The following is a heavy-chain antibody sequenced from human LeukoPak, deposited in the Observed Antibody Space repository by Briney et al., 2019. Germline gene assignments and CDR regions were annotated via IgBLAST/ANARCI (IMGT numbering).Heavy chain of an antibody. J-gene: IGHJ3*02. V-gene: IGHV3-30*02. D-gene: IGHD6-6*01. Sequence: GGSLRLSCAASGFTFSSYAMSWVRQAPGKGLEWVAFIRYDGSNKYYADSVKGRFTISRDNSKNTLYLQMNSLRAEDTAVYYCAKTYSSSSRSDAFDIWGQGTMVTVSS. CDR3: AKTYSSSSRSDAFDI. CDR1: GFTFSSYA. CDR2: IRYDGSNK.